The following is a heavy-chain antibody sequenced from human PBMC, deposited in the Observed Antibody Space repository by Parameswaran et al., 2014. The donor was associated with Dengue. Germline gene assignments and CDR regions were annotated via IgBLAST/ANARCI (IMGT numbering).Heavy chain of an antibody. CDR3: TRAPMIEAAGFDY. J-gene: IGHJ4*02. D-gene: IGHD6-13*01. CDR2: INPTGGST. Sequence: WVRQAPGQGLEWMGIINPTGGSTTYAQRFQGRVTMTRDTSTSTVYMEVSSLRSEDTAVYYCTRAPMIEAAGFDYWGQGTPGHRLL. V-gene: IGHV1-46*01.